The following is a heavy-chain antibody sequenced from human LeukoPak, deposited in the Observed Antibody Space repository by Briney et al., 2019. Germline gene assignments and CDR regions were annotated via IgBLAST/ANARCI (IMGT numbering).Heavy chain of an antibody. J-gene: IGHJ4*02. D-gene: IGHD2-8*01. CDR1: GFTFSGSA. V-gene: IGHV3-73*01. CDR3: TSIMVATDY. CDR2: IRSKANSYAT. Sequence: PGGSLRLSCAASGFTFSGSAMHWVRQASGKGLEWVGRIRSKANSYATAYAASVKGRFTISRVDSKNTAYLQMNSLKTEDTAVYYCTSIMVATDYWGQGTLVTVSS.